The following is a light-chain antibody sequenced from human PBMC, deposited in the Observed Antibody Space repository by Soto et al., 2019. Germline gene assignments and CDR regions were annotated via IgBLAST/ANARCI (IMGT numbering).Light chain of an antibody. V-gene: IGKV3-15*01. CDR2: GAV. CDR3: QHYNNWPPIT. J-gene: IGKJ5*01. CDR1: QSPSSN. Sequence: VITQSPATLSVSPGERVTLSCRASQSPSSNIAWYQQKPGQAPRLLIYGAVTRPTGVPARFSGSESGTEFTLTISDLQSEDFAVYYCQHYNNWPPITFGQGTRLEIK.